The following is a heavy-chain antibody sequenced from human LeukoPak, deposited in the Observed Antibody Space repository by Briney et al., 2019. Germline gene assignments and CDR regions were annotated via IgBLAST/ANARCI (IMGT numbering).Heavy chain of an antibody. D-gene: IGHD4-23*01. CDR1: GFTLSSYG. Sequence: PGGSLRLSCAASGFTLSSYGMHWVRQAPGKGLEWVAVISYAGSNKYYVDSVKGRFTISRDNSKNTLYLQMNSLRAEDTAVYYCAKDSLRWSYFYYGMDVWAKGPRSPSP. CDR3: AKDSLRWSYFYYGMDV. J-gene: IGHJ6*02. V-gene: IGHV3-30*18. CDR2: ISYAGSNK.